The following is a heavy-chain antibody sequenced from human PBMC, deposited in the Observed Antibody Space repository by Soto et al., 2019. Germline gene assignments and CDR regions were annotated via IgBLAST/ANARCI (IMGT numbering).Heavy chain of an antibody. J-gene: IGHJ4*02. CDR1: GFTFSNYA. Sequence: QVQLVESGGGVVQPGRSLRLSCAASGFTFSNYAMNWVRQAPGKGLEWVALISYDGNNKYYADSVKGRFTIARDSSKNTLYLQMNSLRAADTAVYYCGRCTSTSCHLGSDYWGQGTLVTVSS. D-gene: IGHD2-2*01. CDR2: ISYDGNNK. V-gene: IGHV3-30-3*01. CDR3: GRCTSTSCHLGSDY.